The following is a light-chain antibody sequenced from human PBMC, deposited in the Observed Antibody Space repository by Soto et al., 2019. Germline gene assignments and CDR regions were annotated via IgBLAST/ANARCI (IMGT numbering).Light chain of an antibody. CDR3: AAWDDSLNGHVV. CDR1: SSNIGSDT. Sequence: QLVLTQPPSASGTPGQRVTISCSGSSSNIGSDTVSWFHQLPGTAPKLLIYNNNQRPSGVPDRFSGSKSGTSASLTISGLQSEDEDDYYCAAWDDSLNGHVVFGGGTKVTVL. J-gene: IGLJ2*01. V-gene: IGLV1-44*01. CDR2: NNN.